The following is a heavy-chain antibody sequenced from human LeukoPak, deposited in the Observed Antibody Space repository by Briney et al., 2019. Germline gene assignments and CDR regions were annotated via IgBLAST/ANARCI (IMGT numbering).Heavy chain of an antibody. CDR3: AKVVARNIDYYFDY. V-gene: IGHV3-21*04. CDR1: GFTFSSYS. J-gene: IGHJ4*02. CDR2: ISSSSSYI. Sequence: GGSLRLSCAASGFTFSSYSMNWVRQAPGKGLEWVSSISSSSSYIYYADSVKGRFTISRDNAKNSLYLQMRNLRVEHTAVYYCAKVVARNIDYYFDYWGQGILVAVSS. D-gene: IGHD2/OR15-2a*01.